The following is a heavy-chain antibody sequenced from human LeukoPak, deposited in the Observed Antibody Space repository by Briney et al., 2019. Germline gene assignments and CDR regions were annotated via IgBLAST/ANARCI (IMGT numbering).Heavy chain of an antibody. CDR3: ARGWYGGYWWNFDY. CDR1: GGSISSYY. J-gene: IGHJ4*02. D-gene: IGHD5-12*01. Sequence: SETLSLTCTVSGGSISSYYWSWIRQPPGKGLEWIGYIYYSGSTNYNPSLKSRVTISVDTPKNQFSLKLSSVTAADTAVYYCARGWYGGYWWNFDYWGQGTLVTVSS. CDR2: IYYSGST. V-gene: IGHV4-59*01.